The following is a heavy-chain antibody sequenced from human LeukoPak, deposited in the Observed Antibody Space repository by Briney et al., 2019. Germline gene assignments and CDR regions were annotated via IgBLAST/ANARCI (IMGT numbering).Heavy chain of an antibody. CDR3: AADLGVLLWFGSPKGLDP. Sequence: ASAKVSCKASGFTFTSSAVQWVRQARGQRLEWIGWIVVGSGNTNYAQKFQERVTITRDMSTGTAYMELSSLRSEDTAVYYCAADLGVLLWFGSPKGLDPWGQGTLVTVSS. CDR1: GFTFTSSA. D-gene: IGHD3-10*01. J-gene: IGHJ5*02. V-gene: IGHV1-58*01. CDR2: IVVGSGNT.